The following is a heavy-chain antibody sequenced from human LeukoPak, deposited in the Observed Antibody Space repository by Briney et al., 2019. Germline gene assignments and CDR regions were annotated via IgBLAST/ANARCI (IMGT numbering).Heavy chain of an antibody. CDR2: ISAYNGNT. D-gene: IGHD3-9*01. J-gene: IGHJ4*02. V-gene: IGHV1-18*01. CDR3: ARGNEATGKFDY. Sequence: ASVKVSCKASGYTFTSYGISWVRQAPGQGLEWMGWISAYNGNTNYAQKFQGRVTITADKSTNTAYMELSSLRSEDTAVYYCARGNEATGKFDYWGQGTLVTVSS. CDR1: GYTFTSYG.